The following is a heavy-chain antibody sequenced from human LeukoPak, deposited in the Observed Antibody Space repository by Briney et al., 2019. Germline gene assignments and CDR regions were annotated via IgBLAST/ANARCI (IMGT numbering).Heavy chain of an antibody. J-gene: IGHJ4*02. CDR2: IKSKTDGGTT. V-gene: IGHV3-15*01. D-gene: IGHD4-17*01. CDR3: TTPSLYGDYLH. Sequence: GGSLRLSCAASGFTFSNALMSWVRQAPGKGLEWVGRIKSKTDGGTTDYAAPVKGRFTVSRDDSKSTLYLEMNTLKTEDTAVYYCTTPSLYGDYLHWGQGTLVTVCS. CDR1: GFTFSNAL.